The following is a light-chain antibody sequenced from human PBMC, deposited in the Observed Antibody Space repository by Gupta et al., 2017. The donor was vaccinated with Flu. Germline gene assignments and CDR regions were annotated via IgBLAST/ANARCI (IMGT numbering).Light chain of an antibody. Sequence: SYELAQPPSVSVSPGQTASVTCSGDKLGDNSVSWYQQKPGQSPVVVIYDDNRRPSGIPERLSGSNSGNTATLTISGTLAVDEADYFCQAWDDSTVVFGGGTKLTVL. CDR1: KLGDNS. V-gene: IGLV3-1*01. CDR2: DDN. J-gene: IGLJ2*01. CDR3: QAWDDSTVV.